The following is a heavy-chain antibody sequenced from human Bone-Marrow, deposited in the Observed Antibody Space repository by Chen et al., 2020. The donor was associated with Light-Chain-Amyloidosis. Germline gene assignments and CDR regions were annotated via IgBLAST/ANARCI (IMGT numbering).Heavy chain of an antibody. Sequence: QVQLQESGPGLVKPSQTLSLTCTVSGGSIRSGGYYWSWIRQHPGQGLEWIGYIDYSGSTYYNPSLESRVTISVDTSKNQFSLKLSSVTAADTAVYYCARDLHCSSTRCSWFDPWGQGTLVTVSS. J-gene: IGHJ5*02. D-gene: IGHD2-2*01. CDR1: GGSIRSGGYY. CDR2: IDYSGST. V-gene: IGHV4-31*03. CDR3: ARDLHCSSTRCSWFDP.